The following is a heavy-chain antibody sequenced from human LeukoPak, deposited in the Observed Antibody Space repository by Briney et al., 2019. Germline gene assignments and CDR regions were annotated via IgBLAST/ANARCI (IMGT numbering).Heavy chain of an antibody. Sequence: SETLSLTCTVSGGSISSYYWSWIRQPAGKGLEWIERIYTSGSTNYNPSLKSRVTMSVDTSKNQFSLKLSSVTAADTAVYYCARDSNTATDVFYYYYGMDVWGQGTTVTVSS. J-gene: IGHJ6*02. CDR1: GGSISSYY. D-gene: IGHD4-17*01. V-gene: IGHV4-4*07. CDR2: IYTSGST. CDR3: ARDSNTATDVFYYYYGMDV.